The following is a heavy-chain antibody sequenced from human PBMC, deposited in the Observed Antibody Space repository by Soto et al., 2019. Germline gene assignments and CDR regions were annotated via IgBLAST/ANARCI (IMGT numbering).Heavy chain of an antibody. CDR1: GDSVSSNSAA. CDR2: TYYRSKWYN. CDR3: ARAPRWLRYFDWLPPYGMDV. D-gene: IGHD3-9*01. V-gene: IGHV6-1*01. J-gene: IGHJ6*02. Sequence: SQTLSLTCAISGDSVSSNSAAWNWIRQSPSRGLEWLGRTYYRSKWYNDYAVSVKSRITINPDTSKNQFSLQLNSVTPEDTAVYYCARAPRWLRYFDWLPPYGMDVWGQGTTVTVSS.